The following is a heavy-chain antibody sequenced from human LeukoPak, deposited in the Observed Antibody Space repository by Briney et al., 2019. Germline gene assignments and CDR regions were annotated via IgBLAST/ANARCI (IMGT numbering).Heavy chain of an antibody. CDR1: GFSFSSYY. CDR3: TRDLAAVPGPRMDV. CDR2: INPDGSER. D-gene: IGHD6-19*01. J-gene: IGHJ6*02. Sequence: GGSLRLSCAASGFSFSSYYTSWVRQAPGKGLEWVTLINPDGSERYYVDSVKGRFTISRDNARNSLYLQMDSLRDDDTAMYFCTRDLAAVPGPRMDVWGQGTTVTVSS. V-gene: IGHV3-7*03.